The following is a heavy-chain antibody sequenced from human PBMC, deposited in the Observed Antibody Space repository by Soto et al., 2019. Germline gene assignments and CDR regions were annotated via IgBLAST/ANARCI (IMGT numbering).Heavy chain of an antibody. CDR3: AINGSYRSSLSQYSGMDV. CDR1: GGNFGNFI. V-gene: IGHV1-69*01. Sequence: QVQLVQSGAEVKEPGSSVRVSCKASGGNFGNFIMNWVRQTPGQGLEWMGGIVPMLGTPTYAEKFKGRVSTSATGSPSKTYVDFTSLRSKATAISCCAINGSYRSSLSQYSGMDVCGQGTAVTVSS. D-gene: IGHD3-16*02. J-gene: IGHJ6*02. CDR2: IVPMLGTP.